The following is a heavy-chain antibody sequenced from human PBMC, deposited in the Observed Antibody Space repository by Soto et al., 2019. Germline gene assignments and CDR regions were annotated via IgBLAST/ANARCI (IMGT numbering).Heavy chain of an antibody. Sequence: SETLSLTCTVSGGSISSYYWSWIRQPPGKGLEWIGYIYYSGSTNYNPSLKSRVTISVDTSKNQFSLKLSSVTAADTAVYYCARHYGDFYYYYMDVWGKGTTVTVSS. CDR2: IYYSGST. V-gene: IGHV4-59*01. D-gene: IGHD4-17*01. CDR1: GGSISSYY. J-gene: IGHJ6*03. CDR3: ARHYGDFYYYYMDV.